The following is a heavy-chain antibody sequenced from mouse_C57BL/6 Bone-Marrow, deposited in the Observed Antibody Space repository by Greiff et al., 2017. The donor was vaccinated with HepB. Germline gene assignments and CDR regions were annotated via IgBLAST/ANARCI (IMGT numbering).Heavy chain of an antibody. D-gene: IGHD1-1*01. J-gene: IGHJ2*01. CDR1: GYTFTSYW. CDR2: IDPSDSYT. Sequence: QVQLQQPGAELVMPGASVKLSCKASGYTFTSYWMHWVKQRPGQGLEWIGEIDPSDSYTNYNQKFKGKSTLTVDKSSSTAYMQLSSLTSEDSAVYYCARGRFITTVLDYWGQGTTLTVSS. CDR3: ARGRFITTVLDY. V-gene: IGHV1-69*01.